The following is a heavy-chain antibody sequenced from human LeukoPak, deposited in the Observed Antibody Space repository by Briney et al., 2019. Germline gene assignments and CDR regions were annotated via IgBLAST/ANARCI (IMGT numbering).Heavy chain of an antibody. J-gene: IGHJ4*02. CDR1: GFTFSSYG. CDR2: IRYDGSNK. V-gene: IGHV3-30*02. Sequence: GGSLRLSCAASGFTFSSYGMHWVRQAPGKGLEWVAFIRYDGSNKYYADSVKGRFTISRDNSKSTLYLQMNSLRAEDTAVYYCAKDDRGSYLGGDVDYWGQGTLVTVSS. D-gene: IGHD1-26*01. CDR3: AKDDRGSYLGGDVDY.